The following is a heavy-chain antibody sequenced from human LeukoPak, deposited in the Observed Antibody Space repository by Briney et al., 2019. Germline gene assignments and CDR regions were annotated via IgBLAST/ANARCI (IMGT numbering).Heavy chain of an antibody. CDR1: GFTFSDFF. V-gene: IGHV3-69-1*01. CDR3: ARGQTTVTN. Sequence: NTGGSLRLSCAASGFTFSDFFMSWVRQAPGKGLEWVSGIRESGTKSYYADSVKGRFTISRDNAKNSLYLQMNSLRAEDTAVYFCARGQTTVTNWGQGTLVTVSS. D-gene: IGHD4-17*01. J-gene: IGHJ4*02. CDR2: IRESGTKS.